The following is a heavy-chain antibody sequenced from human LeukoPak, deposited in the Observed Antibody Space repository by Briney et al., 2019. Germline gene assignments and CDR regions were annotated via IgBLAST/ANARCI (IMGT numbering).Heavy chain of an antibody. D-gene: IGHD4-17*01. CDR3: VKEQQPWNYGDFTFDY. CDR2: ISYDGSNK. CDR1: GFTFSSYG. Sequence: GGSLRLSCAASGFTFSSYGMHWVRQAPGKGLEWVAVISYDGSNKYYADSVKGRFTISRDNSKNTLYLQMSSLRAEDRAVYYCVKEQQPWNYGDFTFDYWGQGTLVTVSS. V-gene: IGHV3-30*18. J-gene: IGHJ4*02.